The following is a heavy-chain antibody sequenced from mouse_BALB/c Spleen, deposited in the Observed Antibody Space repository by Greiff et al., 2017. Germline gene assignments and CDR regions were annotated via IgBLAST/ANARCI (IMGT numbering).Heavy chain of an antibody. CDR3: ARGYCGSTQVFDV. J-gene: IGHJ1*01. D-gene: IGHD5-1*01. Sequence: VQLQQPGAELVKPGASVKLSCKASGYTFTSYWMHWVKQRPGQGLEWIGEINPSNGRTNYNEKFKSKATLTVDKSSSTAYMQLSSLTSEDSAVYYCARGYCGSTQVFDVWGAGTTVTVSS. V-gene: IGHV1S81*02. CDR2: INPSNGRT. CDR1: GYTFTSYW.